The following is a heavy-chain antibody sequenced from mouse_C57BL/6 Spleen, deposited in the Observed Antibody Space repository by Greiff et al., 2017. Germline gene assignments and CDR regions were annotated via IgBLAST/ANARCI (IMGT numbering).Heavy chain of an antibody. Sequence: EVQLQQSGPELVKPGASVKIPCKASGYTFTDYNMDWVKQSHGKSLEWIGDINPNNGGTIYNQKFKGKATLTVDKSSSTAYMELRSLTSEDTAVYYCARSNYYHYEVYYFDYWGQGTTLTVSS. CDR2: INPNNGGT. CDR1: GYTFTDYN. J-gene: IGHJ2*01. D-gene: IGHD2-4*01. V-gene: IGHV1-18*01. CDR3: ARSNYYHYEVYYFDY.